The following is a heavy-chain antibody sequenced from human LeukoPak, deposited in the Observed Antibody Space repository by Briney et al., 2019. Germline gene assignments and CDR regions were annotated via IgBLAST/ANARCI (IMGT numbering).Heavy chain of an antibody. V-gene: IGHV5-51*01. D-gene: IGHD4-17*01. Sequence: GESLKISCKGSGYNFTSYWIVWVRQMPGKGLEWMGIIYPADSDTRYSPSLHGRVTISADKSVTTAYLQWSSLKASDTGIYYCTRRAFGDQNSNWFDPWGQGTLVTVSS. J-gene: IGHJ5*02. CDR3: TRRAFGDQNSNWFDP. CDR1: GYNFTSYW. CDR2: IYPADSDT.